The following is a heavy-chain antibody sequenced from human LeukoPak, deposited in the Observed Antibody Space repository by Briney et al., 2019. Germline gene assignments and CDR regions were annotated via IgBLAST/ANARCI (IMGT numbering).Heavy chain of an antibody. V-gene: IGHV4-34*01. Sequence: SETLSLTCAVYGGSFSGYYWSWIRQPPGKGLEWIGEINHSGSTNYNPSLKSRVTLSVDTSKNQFSLKLSSVTAADTAVYYCARGLDIVVVPAARGHWFDPWGQGTLVTVSS. CDR2: INHSGST. CDR1: GGSFSGYY. CDR3: ARGLDIVVVPAARGHWFDP. J-gene: IGHJ5*02. D-gene: IGHD2-2*03.